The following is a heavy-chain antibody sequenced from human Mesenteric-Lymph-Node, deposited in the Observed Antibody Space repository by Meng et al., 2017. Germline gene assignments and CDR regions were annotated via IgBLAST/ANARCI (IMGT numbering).Heavy chain of an antibody. CDR2: VYHRGDT. D-gene: IGHD1-7*01. Sequence: APLQGSGPGLLKPSGPLALTFPVSGDSISSDIWWSWVRQPPGKGLEWIGEVYHRGDTNYNPSLKSRVDISVDKSKNQFYLSLFSVTAADTAVYYCGRDQGRELINHWGQGTLVTVSS. CDR3: GRDQGRELINH. CDR1: GDSISSDIW. V-gene: IGHV4-4*02. J-gene: IGHJ4*02.